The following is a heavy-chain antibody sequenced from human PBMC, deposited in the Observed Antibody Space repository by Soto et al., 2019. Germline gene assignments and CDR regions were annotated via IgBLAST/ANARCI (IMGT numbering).Heavy chain of an antibody. V-gene: IGHV1-69*13. CDR2: IIPIFGTA. CDR3: ARGIRVYYYDSSGSPNYGMDV. D-gene: IGHD3-22*01. J-gene: IGHJ6*02. Sequence: ASVKVSCKASGGTFSSYAISWVRQAPGQGLEWMGGIIPIFGTANYAQKFQGRVTITADESTSTAYMELSSLRSEDTAVYYCARGIRVYYYDSSGSPNYGMDVWGQGTTVTVSS. CDR1: GGTFSSYA.